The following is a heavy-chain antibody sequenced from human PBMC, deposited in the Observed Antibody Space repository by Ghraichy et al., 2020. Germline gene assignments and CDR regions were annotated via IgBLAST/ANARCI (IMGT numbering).Heavy chain of an antibody. D-gene: IGHD3-3*01. CDR2: IRSKANSYAT. J-gene: IGHJ3*02. Sequence: GGSLRLSCAASGFTFSGSAMHWVRQASGKGLEWVGRIRSKANSYATAYAASVKGRFTISRDDSKNTAYLQMNSLKTEDTAVYYCTRQRDYDFWSGYLNAFDIWGQGTMVTVSS. CDR3: TRQRDYDFWSGYLNAFDI. CDR1: GFTFSGSA. V-gene: IGHV3-73*01.